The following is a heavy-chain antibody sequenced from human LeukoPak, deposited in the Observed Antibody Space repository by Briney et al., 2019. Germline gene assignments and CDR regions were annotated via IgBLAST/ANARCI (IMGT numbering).Heavy chain of an antibody. CDR1: GSRFTNYW. V-gene: IGHV5-51*01. Sequence: GESLKISCKGSGSRFTNYWIAWVRQMPGKGLEWMGNIYPGDSDTRYSPSFQGQVTISVDKSISTAFLQWSSLKASDTAMYYCARAPGSTGWRQFDYWGQGALVTVSS. CDR2: IYPGDSDT. D-gene: IGHD2-8*02. J-gene: IGHJ4*02. CDR3: ARAPGSTGWRQFDY.